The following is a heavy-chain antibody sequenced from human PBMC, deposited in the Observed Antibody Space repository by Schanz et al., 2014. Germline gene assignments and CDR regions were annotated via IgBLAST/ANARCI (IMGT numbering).Heavy chain of an antibody. V-gene: IGHV7-4-1*02. J-gene: IGHJ4*02. CDR3: ARGDCSGGSCPLFDD. CDR1: GYTFTRFG. D-gene: IGHD2-15*01. CDR2: IKTSTGNP. Sequence: QGQLVQSESELKKPGASVRVSCKASGYTFTRFGMNWVRQAPGQGLEWLGWIKTSTGNPTYAQGFTGRFVFSLDTSVSTAYLQISSLKAEDTAVYYCARGDCSGGSCPLFDDWGQGTVVTVSS.